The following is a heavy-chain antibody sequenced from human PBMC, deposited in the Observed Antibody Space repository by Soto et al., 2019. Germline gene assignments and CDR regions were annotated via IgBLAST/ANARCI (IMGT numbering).Heavy chain of an antibody. CDR3: AKDLFPTSGQRFFFES. J-gene: IGHJ4*02. Sequence: GGSLRLSCAASGFTFSTYAMTWVRQAPGRGLEWVSTILHDETPFYTDSVKGRFTISRDNVRGTLYLQTNGLRVEDAALYFCAKDLFPTSGQRFFFESWGQGSLVTVSS. CDR1: GFTFSTYA. CDR2: ILHDETP. V-gene: IGHV3-23*01. D-gene: IGHD2-21*01.